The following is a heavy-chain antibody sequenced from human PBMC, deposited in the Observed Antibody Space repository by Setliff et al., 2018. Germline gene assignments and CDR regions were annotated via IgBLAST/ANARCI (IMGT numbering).Heavy chain of an antibody. CDR1: GGSISSYY. CDR2: IYYSGST. J-gene: IGHJ5*02. V-gene: IGHV4-59*01. CDR3: ARAPYSSSWYPGGFDP. Sequence: KTSETLSLTCTVSGGSISSYYWSWIRQPPGKGLEWIGYIYYSGSTNYNPSLKSRVTISVDTSKNQFSLKLSSVTAADTAVYYCARAPYSSSWYPGGFDPWGQGTLVTVSS. D-gene: IGHD6-13*01.